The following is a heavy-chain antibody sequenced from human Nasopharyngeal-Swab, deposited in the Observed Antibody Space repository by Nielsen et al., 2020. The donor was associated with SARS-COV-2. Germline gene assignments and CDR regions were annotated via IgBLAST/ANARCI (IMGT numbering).Heavy chain of an antibody. J-gene: IGHJ4*02. CDR3: AKGLVEYYDILTGYYIIGY. D-gene: IGHD3-9*01. V-gene: IGHV3-23*01. CDR2: ISAGGGSS. Sequence: WIRQPPGKGLKWVSGISAGGGSSFYADSVKGRFTISRDNSKNTLYLQMNSLRAEDTAVYYCAKGLVEYYDILTGYYIIGYWGQGTLVTVSS.